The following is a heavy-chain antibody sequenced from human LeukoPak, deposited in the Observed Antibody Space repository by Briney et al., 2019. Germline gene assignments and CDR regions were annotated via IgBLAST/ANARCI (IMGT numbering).Heavy chain of an antibody. D-gene: IGHD3-10*01. J-gene: IGHJ5*02. CDR1: GPTLSIYA. Sequence: GGSLRLTCSASGPTLSIYAMGWVRQAPGKGLQWVAGISGSGRDTYSAESVKGRFTISRDNVNNTVSLQMNSLRVEDTATYYCVKEYTGSFYNFENWFDPWGQGTVVTVSP. V-gene: IGHV3-23*01. CDR2: ISGSGRDT. CDR3: VKEYTGSFYNFENWFDP.